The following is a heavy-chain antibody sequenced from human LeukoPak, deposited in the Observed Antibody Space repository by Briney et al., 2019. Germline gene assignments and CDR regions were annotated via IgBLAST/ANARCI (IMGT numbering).Heavy chain of an antibody. Sequence: GRSLRLSCAASGFTFSSYAMSWVRQAPGKGLEWVSAISGSGGSTYYSDSVKGRFTISRDNSKNTLYLQMNSLRAEDTAVYYCAKDRSSGWYYDAFDIWGQGTMVTVSS. CDR2: ISGSGGST. J-gene: IGHJ3*02. V-gene: IGHV3-23*01. D-gene: IGHD6-19*01. CDR3: AKDRSSGWYYDAFDI. CDR1: GFTFSSYA.